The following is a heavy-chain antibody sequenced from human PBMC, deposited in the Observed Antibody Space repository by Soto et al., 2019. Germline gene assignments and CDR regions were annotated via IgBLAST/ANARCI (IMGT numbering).Heavy chain of an antibody. CDR1: GFTLSDNY. CDR2: TRNKANGYST. Sequence: EVQLVESGGGLVQPGGSLRLSCAASGFTLSDNYMDWVRQAPGRGLEWVGRTRNKANGYSTEYAAAVKGRFIVSSDDSLNSLYLQMNSLKTEYTAVYYCVRTAHYGSGSWNFDSWGQGTLVTVSS. CDR3: VRTAHYGSGSWNFDS. V-gene: IGHV3-72*01. D-gene: IGHD3-10*01. J-gene: IGHJ4*02.